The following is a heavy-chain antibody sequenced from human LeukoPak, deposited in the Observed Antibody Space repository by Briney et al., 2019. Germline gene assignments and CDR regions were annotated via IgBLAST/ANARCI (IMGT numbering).Heavy chain of an antibody. V-gene: IGHV4-39*02. D-gene: IGHD1-14*01. Sequence: NTSETLSLTCTVSGGSITSSSFYWGWIRQPPGKGLEWIGSIHYSGNTYYNPSLKSRVTISVDTSKNQFSLKLSSVTAADTAVYYCARDRGGTGGTDYWGQGTLVTVSS. CDR1: GGSITSSSFY. J-gene: IGHJ4*02. CDR3: ARDRGGTGGTDY. CDR2: IHYSGNT.